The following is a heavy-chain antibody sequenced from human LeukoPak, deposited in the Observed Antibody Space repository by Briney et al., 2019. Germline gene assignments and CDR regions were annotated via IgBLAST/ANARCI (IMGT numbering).Heavy chain of an antibody. Sequence: GGSLRLSCAASGFTFSSYAMSWVRQAPGKGLEWVSAISGSGGSTYYADSVKGRFTISRDNAKNSLYLQMNSLSAEDTAVYYCAELGITMIGGVWGKGTTVTISS. V-gene: IGHV3-23*01. CDR1: GFTFSSYA. D-gene: IGHD3-10*02. CDR3: AELGITMIGGV. CDR2: ISGSGGST. J-gene: IGHJ6*04.